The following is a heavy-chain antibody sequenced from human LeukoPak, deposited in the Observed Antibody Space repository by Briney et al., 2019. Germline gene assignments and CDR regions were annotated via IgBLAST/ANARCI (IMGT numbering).Heavy chain of an antibody. V-gene: IGHV3-33*01. Sequence: SGGSLRLSCAASGFTFSSYGVHWVRQAPGKGLEWVAVIWYDGSNKYYADSVKGRFTISRDNSKNTLYLQMNSLRAEDTAVYYCAREGRDGYNFDYWGQGTLVTVSS. CDR1: GFTFSSYG. D-gene: IGHD5-24*01. CDR3: AREGRDGYNFDY. CDR2: IWYDGSNK. J-gene: IGHJ4*02.